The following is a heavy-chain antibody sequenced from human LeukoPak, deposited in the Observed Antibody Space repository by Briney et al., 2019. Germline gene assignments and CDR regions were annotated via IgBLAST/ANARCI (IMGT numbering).Heavy chain of an antibody. J-gene: IGHJ4*02. CDR2: TYYRSKWNN. V-gene: IGHV6-1*01. D-gene: IGHD1-1*01. Sequence: QTLSLTCAISGDSVSSSSAAWSWIRQSPSRGLEWLGRTYYRSKWNNDCAVSVKSRITINPDTSKNQFSLQLNSMTPEDTAVYYCAREGSEGYLFDYWGQGTLVTVSS. CDR1: GDSVSSSSAA. CDR3: AREGSEGYLFDY.